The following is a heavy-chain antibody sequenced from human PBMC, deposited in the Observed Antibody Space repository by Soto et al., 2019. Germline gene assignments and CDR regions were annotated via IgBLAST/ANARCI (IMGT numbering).Heavy chain of an antibody. J-gene: IGHJ4*01. CDR2: INPSGGST. V-gene: IGHV1-46*01. D-gene: IGHD2-21*01. CDR3: AIDLYPYCAGLCPYDY. Sequence: FASRLMHWVQQAPGQGLEWMGIINPSGGSTSYAQKFQGRVTMTRDTSTSTVYMELSSLRSEDTAVYYCAIDLYPYCAGLCPYDYRG. CDR1: FASRL.